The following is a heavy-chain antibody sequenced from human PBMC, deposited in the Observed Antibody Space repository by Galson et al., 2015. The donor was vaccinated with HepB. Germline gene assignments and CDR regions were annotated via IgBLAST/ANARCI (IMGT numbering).Heavy chain of an antibody. CDR2: IWHDGQYR. J-gene: IGHJ5*02. CDR1: GFTSKTYG. Sequence: SLRLSCAVSGFTSKTYGIHWVRHSPDRGLDWVAVIWHDGQYRDYADSVKGRFTISSDNSKSTHYLHLSSLRLEDTAIYYCARSHYYESWFDPWGQGTLVTVPS. V-gene: IGHV3-33*03. CDR3: ARSHYYESWFDP. D-gene: IGHD3-22*01.